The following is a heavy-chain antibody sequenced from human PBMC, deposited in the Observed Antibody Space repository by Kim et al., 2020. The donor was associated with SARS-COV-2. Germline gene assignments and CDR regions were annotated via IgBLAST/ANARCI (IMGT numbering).Heavy chain of an antibody. V-gene: IGHV4-59*13. D-gene: IGHD2-21*01. CDR2: IYYSGST. J-gene: IGHJ3*02. Sequence: SETLSLTCTVSGGSISSYYWSWIRQPPGKGLEWIGYIYYSGSTNYNPSLKSRVTISVDTSKNQFSLKLSSVTAADTDVYYCAREPGDLRAFDIWGQGTMVTVSS. CDR1: GGSISSYY. CDR3: AREPGDLRAFDI.